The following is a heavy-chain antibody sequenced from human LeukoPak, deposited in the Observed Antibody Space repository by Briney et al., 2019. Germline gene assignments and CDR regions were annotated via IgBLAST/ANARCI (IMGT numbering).Heavy chain of an antibody. V-gene: IGHV1-2*02. CDR2: INPNSGGT. CDR3: ARDQITFGGVIVMTNFDY. D-gene: IGHD3-16*02. Sequence: ASVKVSCKASGYTFTGYYMHWVRQAPGQGLEWMGWINPNSGGTNYAQKFQGRVTMTRDTSISTAYMELSRLRSDDTAVYYCARDQITFGGVIVMTNFDYWGQGTLVTVSS. J-gene: IGHJ4*02. CDR1: GYTFTGYY.